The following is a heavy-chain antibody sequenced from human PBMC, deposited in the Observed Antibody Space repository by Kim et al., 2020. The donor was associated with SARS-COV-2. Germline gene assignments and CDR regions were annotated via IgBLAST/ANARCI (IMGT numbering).Heavy chain of an antibody. CDR2: ISSSGSTI. J-gene: IGHJ3*02. CDR1: GFTFSSYE. D-gene: IGHD3-22*01. V-gene: IGHV3-48*03. Sequence: GGSLRLSCAASGFTFSSYEMNWVRQAPGKGLEWVSYISSSGSTIYYADSVKGRFTISRDNAKNSLYLQMNSLRAEDTAVYYCASLKSRSGYDAFDIWGQGTMVTVSS. CDR3: ASLKSRSGYDAFDI.